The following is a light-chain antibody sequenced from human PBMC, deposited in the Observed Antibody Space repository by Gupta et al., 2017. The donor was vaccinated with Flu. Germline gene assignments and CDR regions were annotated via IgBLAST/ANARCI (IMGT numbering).Light chain of an antibody. CDR1: QSLLHSNGYKY. J-gene: IGKJ1*01. Sequence: PVTPAEPASISCSSSQSLLHSNGYKYVDWYLQKPRQSPQLLLYVGYKEACGVPNMFGSSGGTKDFTLNSSMVEAEDVADYYYKQGIQNRTFGQGTKVEIK. CDR2: VGY. CDR3: KQGIQNRT. V-gene: IGKV2-28*01.